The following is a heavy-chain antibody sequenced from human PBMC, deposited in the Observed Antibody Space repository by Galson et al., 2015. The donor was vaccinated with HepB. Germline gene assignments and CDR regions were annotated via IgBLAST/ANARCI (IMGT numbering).Heavy chain of an antibody. D-gene: IGHD6-19*01. CDR1: GDSVSNNNVA. V-gene: IGHV6-1*01. Sequence: CAISGDSVSNNNVAWNWIGQSPSRGLEWLGRTYYRAKWYNDYAVSVRGRITINPDTSKNQFSLQLNSVTPDDTAIYYCAGVVGTIYYYGMDVWGQGTTVTVSS. CDR2: TYYRAKWYN. CDR3: AGVVGTIYYYGMDV. J-gene: IGHJ6*02.